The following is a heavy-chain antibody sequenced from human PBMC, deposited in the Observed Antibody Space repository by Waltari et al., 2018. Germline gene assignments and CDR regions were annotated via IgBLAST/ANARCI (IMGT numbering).Heavy chain of an antibody. D-gene: IGHD6-13*01. CDR3: ASMVGERLAAAGTNAYYYYGMDV. CDR1: GGSFSGYY. J-gene: IGHJ6*02. CDR2: INHSGST. Sequence: QVQLQQWGAGLLKPSETLSLTCAVYGGSFSGYYWSWIRQPPGKGLEWIGEINHSGSTNYNPSLKSRVTISVDTSKNQFSLKLSSVTAADTAVYYCASMVGERLAAAGTNAYYYYGMDVWGQGTTVTVSS. V-gene: IGHV4-34*01.